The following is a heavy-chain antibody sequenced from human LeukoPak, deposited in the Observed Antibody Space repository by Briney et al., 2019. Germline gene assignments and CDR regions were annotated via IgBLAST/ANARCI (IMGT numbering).Heavy chain of an antibody. J-gene: IGHJ3*02. CDR2: INYRGSA. CDR1: GVSISSVDYY. V-gene: IGHV4-31*03. CDR3: ARDTVPGDSFDI. Sequence: SETLSLTCTVSGVSISSVDYYWSWIRQYPGKGLEWIGYINYRGSAYYNPSLKSRVTISVDTSKNQFSLKLTSVTAADTAVYYCARDTVPGDSFDIWGQGTMVTVSS.